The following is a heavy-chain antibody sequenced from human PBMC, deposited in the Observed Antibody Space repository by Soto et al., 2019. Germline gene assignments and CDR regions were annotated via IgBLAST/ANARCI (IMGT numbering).Heavy chain of an antibody. CDR3: TRTISALPGDDY. V-gene: IGHV3-7*01. CDR1: GFTFNRYW. Sequence: EVQLVESGGGLVQPGGSLRLSCAASGFTFNRYWMGWVRQAPGKGPEWLANIKQDGSERYYVDSVKGRFTISRDNVKNSVYLQMNSLRAEDTAVYYCTRTISALPGDDYWGQGPLVTVSS. D-gene: IGHD6-6*01. J-gene: IGHJ4*02. CDR2: IKQDGSER.